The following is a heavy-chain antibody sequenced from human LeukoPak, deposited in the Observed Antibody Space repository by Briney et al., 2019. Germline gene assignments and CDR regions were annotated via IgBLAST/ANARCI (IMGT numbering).Heavy chain of an antibody. CDR3: ARALVEQWPFDY. CDR2: IYHSGST. Sequence: SETLSLTCAVSGGSISSGGYSWSWIRQPPGKGLEWIGYIYHSGSTYYNPSLKSRVTISVDRSKSQFSLKLSSVTAADTAVYYCARALVEQWPFDYWGQGTLVTVSS. CDR1: GGSISSGGYS. J-gene: IGHJ4*02. D-gene: IGHD6-19*01. V-gene: IGHV4-30-2*01.